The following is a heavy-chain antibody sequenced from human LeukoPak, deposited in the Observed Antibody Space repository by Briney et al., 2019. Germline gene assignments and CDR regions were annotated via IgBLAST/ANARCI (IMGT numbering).Heavy chain of an antibody. J-gene: IGHJ4*02. V-gene: IGHV4-59*13. D-gene: IGHD6-19*01. Sequence: SETLSLTCTVSGGSISSYHWSWIRQPPGKGLEWIGYIFYSGSTNYNPSLKNRVTISGNTSKNQFSLELSSVTTADTAVYYCARGAVAGQDFDYWGQGTLVIVSS. CDR1: GGSISSYH. CDR2: IFYSGST. CDR3: ARGAVAGQDFDY.